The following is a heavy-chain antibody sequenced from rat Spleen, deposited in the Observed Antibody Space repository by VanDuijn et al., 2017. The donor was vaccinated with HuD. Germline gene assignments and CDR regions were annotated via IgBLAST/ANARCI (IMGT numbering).Heavy chain of an antibody. CDR1: GFSLTSSH. CDR2: IWNTGAT. J-gene: IGHJ3*01. V-gene: IGHV2-41*01. Sequence: QVQLKESGPGLVQPSQTLSLTCTVSGFSLTSSHVSWVRQPPGKGLEWMGVIWNTGATRYISALKSRLSISKDTSKSQVFLKMNSLQTEDTATYYCARAHTTGIRDWLAYWGQGTLVTVSS. D-gene: IGHD1-9*01. CDR3: ARAHTTGIRDWLAY.